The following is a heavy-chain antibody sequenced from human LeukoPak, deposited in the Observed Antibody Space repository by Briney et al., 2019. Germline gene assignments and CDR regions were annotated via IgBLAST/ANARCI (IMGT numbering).Heavy chain of an antibody. J-gene: IGHJ4*02. Sequence: GGSLRLSCAASGFTFSSYSMNWVRQAPGKGLEWVSSISSSSSYIYYADSVKGRFTISRDNAKNSLYLQMNSLRAEDTAVYYCARDQGYDFWSGYFVAKTVDYWGQGTLVTVSS. CDR2: ISSSSSYI. D-gene: IGHD3-3*01. CDR1: GFTFSSYS. V-gene: IGHV3-21*01. CDR3: ARDQGYDFWSGYFVAKTVDY.